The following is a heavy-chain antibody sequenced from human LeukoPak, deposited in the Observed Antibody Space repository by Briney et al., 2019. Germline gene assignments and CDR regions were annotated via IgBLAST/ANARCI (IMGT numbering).Heavy chain of an antibody. CDR1: GFTFSNYA. CDR2: ISAGGGST. Sequence: PGGSLRLSCAASGFTFSNYAMSWVCQAPGKGLEWVSAISAGGGSTYYADSVKGRFTISRDNSKNTLYLQMNSLRAEDTAVYYCAKRDYYGSSGYYYYFDYWGQGTLVTVSS. CDR3: AKRDYYGSSGYYYYFDY. D-gene: IGHD3-22*01. V-gene: IGHV3-23*01. J-gene: IGHJ4*02.